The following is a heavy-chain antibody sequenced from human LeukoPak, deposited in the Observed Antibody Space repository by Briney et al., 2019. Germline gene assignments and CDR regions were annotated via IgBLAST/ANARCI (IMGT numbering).Heavy chain of an antibody. Sequence: GSLRLTCAASGFTFSTYGMSWVRQAPGKGLEWVSAIGDNGGDTKYAASVKGRFTIYRDNSRNTLYLQMNSLRVEDTAMYYCGRDWKLDYWGQGTLVTVSS. D-gene: IGHD1-1*01. V-gene: IGHV3-23*01. CDR1: GFTFSTYG. CDR2: IGDNGGDT. CDR3: GRDWKLDY. J-gene: IGHJ4*02.